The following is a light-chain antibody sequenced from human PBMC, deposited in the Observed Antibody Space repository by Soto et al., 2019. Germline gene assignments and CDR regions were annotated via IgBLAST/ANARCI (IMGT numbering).Light chain of an antibody. V-gene: IGKV1-39*01. CDR3: RHTFNSPPWT. CDR2: GAS. J-gene: IGKJ1*01. Sequence: DIQMTQSPSSLSASVGDRVTITCRASQSISIYLNWYQQKPGKAPRVLISGASNLQSGVPSRFSGSGSGTDFTLTISSLQSEDFASYFCRHTFNSPPWTFGQGTKVDIK. CDR1: QSISIY.